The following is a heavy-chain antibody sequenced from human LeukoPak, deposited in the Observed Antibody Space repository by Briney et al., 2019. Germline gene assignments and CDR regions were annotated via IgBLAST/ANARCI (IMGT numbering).Heavy chain of an antibody. D-gene: IGHD2-2*01. CDR1: DYSMTRGYY. CDR3: ARAAYCSSTNCYGFDY. CDR2: VNHSGST. Sequence: SETLSLTCVVSDYSMTRGYYWGWIRQPPGKGLEWVGEVNHSGSTYYNPSLKSRVTFSVDTSKKQFSLKLTSVTAADTAVYYCARAAYCSSTNCYGFDYWGQGTLVTVSS. J-gene: IGHJ4*02. V-gene: IGHV4-38-2*01.